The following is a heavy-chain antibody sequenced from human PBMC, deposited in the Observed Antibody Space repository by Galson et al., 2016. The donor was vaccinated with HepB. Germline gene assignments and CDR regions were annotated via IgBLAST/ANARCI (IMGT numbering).Heavy chain of an antibody. V-gene: IGHV1-69*13. Sequence: SVKVSCKASGGTLNNYAINWVRQAPGQGLEWMGLILPIYGIANSAQKYQDRVTITADESSGTVYMELRSLTSEDTAVYYCAKGSPWFGEPNFWFDPWGQGTLGTVSS. CDR1: GGTLNNYA. CDR3: AKGSPWFGEPNFWFDP. D-gene: IGHD3-10*01. CDR2: ILPIYGIA. J-gene: IGHJ5*02.